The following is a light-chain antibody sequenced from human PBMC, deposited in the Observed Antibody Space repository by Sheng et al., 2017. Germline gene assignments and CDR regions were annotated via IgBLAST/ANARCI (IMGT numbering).Light chain of an antibody. J-gene: IGKJ2*01. V-gene: IGKV1-8*01. CDR1: QGISSY. CDR2: AAS. Sequence: AIRMTQSPSSFSASTGDRVTISCRASQGISSYLAWYQQKPGEAPNLLIYAASTLQSGVPSRFSGSGSVTDFTLTISCLQSEDFATYYCQQYYSYPPTFGQGTKLEIK. CDR3: QQYYSYPPT.